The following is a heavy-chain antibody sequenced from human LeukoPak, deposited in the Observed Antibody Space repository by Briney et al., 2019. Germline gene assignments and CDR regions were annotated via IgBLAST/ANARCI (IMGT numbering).Heavy chain of an antibody. J-gene: IGHJ2*01. CDR1: GYAFTRHY. V-gene: IGHV1-46*01. Sequence: ASVKVSCKASGYAFTRHYMHWVRQAPGQGLEWMGLINPSGSSTIYAQKFQGRVTMTRDMSTSTDYMELSSLRSEDTAVYYCARDIRSTDWYFDLWGRGTLVTVSS. CDR2: INPSGSST. D-gene: IGHD2-2*01. CDR3: ARDIRSTDWYFDL.